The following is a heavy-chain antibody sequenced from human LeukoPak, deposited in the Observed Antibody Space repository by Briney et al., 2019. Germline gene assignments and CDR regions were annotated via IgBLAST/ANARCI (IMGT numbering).Heavy chain of an antibody. D-gene: IGHD2-2*01. CDR1: GFTFSNYG. V-gene: IGHV3-23*01. J-gene: IGHJ4*02. Sequence: GGSLRLSCAASGFTFSNYGMHWVRQAPGKGLEWVSGISGSGGSTDYADSVKGRFTISRDNSKNTLYLQMNSLRVEDTAVYYCAKDPGYQVVYCFDYWGQGTLVTVSS. CDR3: AKDPGYQVVYCFDY. CDR2: ISGSGGST.